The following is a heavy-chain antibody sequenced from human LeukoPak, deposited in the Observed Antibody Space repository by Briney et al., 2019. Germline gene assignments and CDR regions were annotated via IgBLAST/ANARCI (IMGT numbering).Heavy chain of an antibody. CDR3: AIIAAADPFDY. CDR1: GYTFTSFG. D-gene: IGHD6-13*01. Sequence: ASVKVSCKPSGYTFTSFGLTWVRQAPGQGLEWMGWISPYEGNTNYAQKLQGRVTMTTDTSTSTAYMELRSLRSDDTAVYYCAIIAAADPFDYWGQGTLVTVSS. V-gene: IGHV1-18*01. J-gene: IGHJ4*02. CDR2: ISPYEGNT.